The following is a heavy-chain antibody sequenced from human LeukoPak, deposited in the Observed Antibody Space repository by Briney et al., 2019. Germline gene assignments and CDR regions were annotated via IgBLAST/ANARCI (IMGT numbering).Heavy chain of an antibody. D-gene: IGHD4-17*01. V-gene: IGHV1-18*01. Sequence: GASVKVSCKASGYTFTSYAISWLRQAPGQGLEWMGWISAYNDNTHYAQKFQGRVTMTRDMSTSTVYMELSSLRSEDTAVYYCARARLRSAFDIWGQGTMVTVSS. CDR3: ARARLRSAFDI. CDR2: ISAYNDNT. CDR1: GYTFTSYA. J-gene: IGHJ3*02.